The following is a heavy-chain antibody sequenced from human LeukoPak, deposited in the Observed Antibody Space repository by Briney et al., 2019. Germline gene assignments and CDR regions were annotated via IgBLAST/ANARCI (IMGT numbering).Heavy chain of an antibody. CDR2: IFPGDSDS. J-gene: IGHJ6*03. Sequence: GESLKISCKGSGYKFTNYWIGWVRQMPGKGLEWMAIIFPGDSDSRYSPSFRDQVTISANKSTTIAYLQWSSLKASDTAMYYCARHSPEFAAAGIRYYYYYMDVWGKGTTVTVSS. CDR1: GYKFTNYW. CDR3: ARHSPEFAAAGIRYYYYYMDV. D-gene: IGHD6-13*01. V-gene: IGHV5-51*01.